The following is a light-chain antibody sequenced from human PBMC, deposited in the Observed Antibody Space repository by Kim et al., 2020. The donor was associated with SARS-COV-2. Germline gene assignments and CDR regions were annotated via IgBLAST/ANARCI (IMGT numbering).Light chain of an antibody. V-gene: IGLV3-19*01. Sequence: SSELTQDPAVSVALGQTVRITCQGDSLRNYYASWYQQKPGQAPVLVIYGKNNRPSGIPDRFSGSSSGNTASLTITGAQAEDEADYYCISRDSSGNQVVF. CDR2: GKN. CDR3: ISRDSSGNQVV. CDR1: SLRNYY. J-gene: IGLJ2*01.